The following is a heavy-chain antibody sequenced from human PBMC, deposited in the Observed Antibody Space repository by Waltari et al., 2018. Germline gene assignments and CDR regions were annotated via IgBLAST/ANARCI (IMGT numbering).Heavy chain of an antibody. CDR3: ARGPAVTGDWYFDL. J-gene: IGHJ2*01. V-gene: IGHV4-59*01. CDR2: IYYSGST. D-gene: IGHD4-4*01. Sequence: QVQLQESGPGLVRPSETLSLPCTGSGGSISSYYWSWIRQPPGKGLEWIGYIYYSGSTNYNPSLKSRVTISVDTSKNQFSLKLSSVTAADTAVYYCARGPAVTGDWYFDLWGRGTLVTVSS. CDR1: GGSISSYY.